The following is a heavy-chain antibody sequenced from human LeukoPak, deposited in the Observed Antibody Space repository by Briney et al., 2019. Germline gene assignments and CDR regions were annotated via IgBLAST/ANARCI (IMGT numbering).Heavy chain of an antibody. V-gene: IGHV3-13*01. CDR2: IGTAGDT. D-gene: IGHD3-16*01. Sequence: GGSLRLSCAASGFTFSSYDMHWVRQATGKGLEWVSAIGTAGDTYYPGSVKGRFTISRENAKNSLYLQMNSLRAGDTAVYYCASSFYRITFGGVTACFAYWGQGTLVTVSS. CDR1: GFTFSSYD. CDR3: ASSFYRITFGGVTACFAY. J-gene: IGHJ4*02.